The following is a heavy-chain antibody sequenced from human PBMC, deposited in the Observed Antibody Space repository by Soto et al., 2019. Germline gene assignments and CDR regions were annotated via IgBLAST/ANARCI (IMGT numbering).Heavy chain of an antibody. Sequence: GGSLRLSCAASGFTFSTYSMNWVRQAPGKGLEWVSSINSRSNYIYYADSVKGRFIISRDNAEKSLYLQMNSLRAEDTAVYYCARTPHYYDSSGLPPYFDYWGQGTLVTVSS. CDR3: ARTPHYYDSSGLPPYFDY. CDR1: GFTFSTYS. J-gene: IGHJ4*02. V-gene: IGHV3-21*01. D-gene: IGHD3-22*01. CDR2: INSRSNYI.